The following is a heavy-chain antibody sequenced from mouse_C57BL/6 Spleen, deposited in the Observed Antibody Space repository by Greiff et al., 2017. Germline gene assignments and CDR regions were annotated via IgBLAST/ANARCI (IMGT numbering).Heavy chain of an antibody. CDR2: ISSCSSTI. CDR1: GFTFSDYG. J-gene: IGHJ2*01. CDR3: ARDHYGSSYFDY. D-gene: IGHD1-1*01. Sequence: EVKLMESGGGLVKPGGSLKLSCAASGFTFSDYGMHWVRQAPEKGLEWVAYISSCSSTIYYAATVKGRFTISRDNAKNTLFLQVTSLRSEDTAMCYCARDHYGSSYFDYWGQGTTLTVSS. V-gene: IGHV5-17*01.